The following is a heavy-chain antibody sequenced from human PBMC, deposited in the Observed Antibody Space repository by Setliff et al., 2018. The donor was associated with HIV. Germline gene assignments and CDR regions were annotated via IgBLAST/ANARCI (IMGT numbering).Heavy chain of an antibody. CDR1: GDSINTHY. CDR2: VSHTGNA. V-gene: IGHV4-59*11. CDR3: ARSTVGVGATFP. Sequence: SQTLSLTCTVSGDSINTHYWSWIRQPPGKGLEWIGYVSHTGNANSNPSLKSRVTISVDTSKNEFSLRLRSVTAADTAIYYCARSTVGVGATFPWGRGTLVTVSS. D-gene: IGHD1-26*01. J-gene: IGHJ4*02.